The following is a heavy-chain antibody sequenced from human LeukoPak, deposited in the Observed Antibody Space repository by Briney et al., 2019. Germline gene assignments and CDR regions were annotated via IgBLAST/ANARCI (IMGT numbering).Heavy chain of an antibody. J-gene: IGHJ6*02. V-gene: IGHV1-18*01. Sequence: ASVKVSYKASGYTFTSYGISWVRQAPGQGLEWMGWISAYNGNTNYAQKLQGRVTMTTDTSTSTAYMELRSLRSDDTAVYYRARDGVVPAAITSYYYYYYGMDVWGQGTTVTVSS. CDR1: GYTFTSYG. CDR3: ARDGVVPAAITSYYYYYYGMDV. CDR2: ISAYNGNT. D-gene: IGHD2-2*01.